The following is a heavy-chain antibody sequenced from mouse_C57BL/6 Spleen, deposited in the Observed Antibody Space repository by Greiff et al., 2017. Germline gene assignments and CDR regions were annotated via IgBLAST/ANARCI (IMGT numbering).Heavy chain of an antibody. CDR1: GYTFTSYW. Sequence: QVQLQQPGAELVKPGASVKLSCKASGYTFTSYWMQWVKQRPGQGLEWIGEIDPSDIYTNYNQKFKGKATLTVDTSPSTAYMQISSLTSEDSAVYYCARGYYGSSPYWYFDVWGTGTTVTVSS. D-gene: IGHD1-1*01. CDR2: IDPSDIYT. V-gene: IGHV1-50*01. CDR3: ARGYYGSSPYWYFDV. J-gene: IGHJ1*03.